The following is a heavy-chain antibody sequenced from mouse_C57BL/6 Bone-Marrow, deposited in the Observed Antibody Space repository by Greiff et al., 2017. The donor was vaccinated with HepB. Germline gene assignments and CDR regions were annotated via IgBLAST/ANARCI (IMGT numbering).Heavy chain of an antibody. D-gene: IGHD1-1*01. CDR2: IRNKANGYTT. J-gene: IGHJ1*03. CDR3: ARYYGSSPWYFDV. CDR1: GFTFTDYY. Sequence: EVKLVESGGGLVQPGGSLSLSCAASGFTFTDYYMSWVRQPPGKALEWLGFIRNKANGYTTEYSASVKGLLTISRDNSQSILYLQMNALRAEDSATSYCARYYGSSPWYFDVWGTGTTVTVSS. V-gene: IGHV7-3*01.